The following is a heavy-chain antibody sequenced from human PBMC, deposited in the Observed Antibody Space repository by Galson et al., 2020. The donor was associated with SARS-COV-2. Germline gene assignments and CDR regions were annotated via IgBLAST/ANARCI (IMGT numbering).Heavy chain of an antibody. CDR3: ARDGQTSSGWAFDY. CDR2: IFFDGSDK. V-gene: IGHV3-33*01. D-gene: IGHD6-19*01. J-gene: IGHJ4*02. Sequence: GESLKISCAASGFTFSSHAMHWVRQAPGKGLEWVAQIFFDGSDKYYGDSVKGRFTISRDSSKNTVYLQMNNLRADDPAVYYCARDGQTSSGWAFDYWGQGTLVTVSS. CDR1: GFTFSSHA.